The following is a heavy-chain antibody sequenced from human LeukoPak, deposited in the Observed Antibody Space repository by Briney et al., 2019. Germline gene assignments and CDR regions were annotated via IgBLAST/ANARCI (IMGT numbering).Heavy chain of an antibody. CDR1: GYTFASFG. Sequence: ASVKVSCKASGYTFASFGITWVRQAPGQGLEWMGWINTHNGDTNYAQKLQGRVTMTTDTSTSTAYMELRSLRSDDTAVYYCARSGSDSSGTIFDYWGQGTLVTVSS. D-gene: IGHD3-22*01. CDR2: INTHNGDT. CDR3: ARSGSDSSGTIFDY. J-gene: IGHJ4*02. V-gene: IGHV1-18*01.